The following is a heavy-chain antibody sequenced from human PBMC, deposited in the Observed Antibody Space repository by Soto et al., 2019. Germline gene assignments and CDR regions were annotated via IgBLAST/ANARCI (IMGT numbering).Heavy chain of an antibody. D-gene: IGHD3-3*01. CDR1: GFTFTDDY. CDR2: SRNKAKSYST. CDR3: VHDFFGMND. V-gene: IGHV3-72*01. J-gene: IGHJ4*02. Sequence: PGGSLRLSCAASGFTFTDDYMDWVRQTPGKGLEWVGRSRNKAKSYSTEYAASVKGRFSISRDNSKNPLFLQMNSLKTEDTATYYCVHDFFGMNDWGRGTLVTVSS.